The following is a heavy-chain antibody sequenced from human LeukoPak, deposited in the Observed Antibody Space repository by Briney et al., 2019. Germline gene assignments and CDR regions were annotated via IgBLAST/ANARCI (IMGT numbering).Heavy chain of an antibody. V-gene: IGHV1-18*01. D-gene: IGHD3-16*02. J-gene: IGHJ4*02. CDR3: ARHYRGIYYFDY. CDR1: GGTFSSYA. Sequence: ASVKVSCKASGGTFSSYAISWVRQAPGQGLEWMGWISAYNGNTNYAQKLQGRVTMTTDTSTSTAYMELRSLRSDDTAVYYCARHYRGIYYFDYWGQGTLVTVSS. CDR2: ISAYNGNT.